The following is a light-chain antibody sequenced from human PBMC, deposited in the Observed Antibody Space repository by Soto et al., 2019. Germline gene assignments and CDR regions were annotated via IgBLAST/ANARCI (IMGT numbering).Light chain of an antibody. CDR1: QDINVY. J-gene: IGKJ5*01. V-gene: IGKV1-33*01. CDR3: QQYGKLPCT. CDR2: DAS. Sequence: DIQMTQSPSSLSASVGDRVTITCQARQDINVYLNWSQQRPGKDPKLLIFDASNLKTGVPSRFSGGGFGTAFMFTITILQPEDIEMYYCQQYGKLPCTFGQGTRLESK.